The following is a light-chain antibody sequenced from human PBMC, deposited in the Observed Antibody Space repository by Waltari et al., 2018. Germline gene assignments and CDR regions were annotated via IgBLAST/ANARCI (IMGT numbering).Light chain of an antibody. CDR2: DAS. V-gene: IGKV3-11*01. CDR1: QGFNEY. J-gene: IGKJ4*01. Sequence: EIVLTQSPATLSLSPGERATLSCRASQGFNEYLAWYQQIPGQAPRLLIYDASNRPTGIPARFSGSGSGTDFTLTISSLEPEDFAIYYCHVRSNWPPVTFGGGTKVEIK. CDR3: HVRSNWPPVT.